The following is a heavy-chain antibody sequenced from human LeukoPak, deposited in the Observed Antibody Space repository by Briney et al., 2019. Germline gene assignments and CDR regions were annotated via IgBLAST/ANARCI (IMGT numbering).Heavy chain of an antibody. CDR1: GGSISSGSYY. Sequence: PSETLSLTCTVSGGSISSGSYYWSWIRQPAGKGLEWIGRIYTSGSTNYNPSLKSRVTISVDTSKNQFSLKLSSVTAADTAVYYCARGGELGTHYYYYYMDVWGKGTTATVSS. CDR2: IYTSGST. J-gene: IGHJ6*03. V-gene: IGHV4-61*02. CDR3: ARGGELGTHYYYYYMDV. D-gene: IGHD3-10*01.